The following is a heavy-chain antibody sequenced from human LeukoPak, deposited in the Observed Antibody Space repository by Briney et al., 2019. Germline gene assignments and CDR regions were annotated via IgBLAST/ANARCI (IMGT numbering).Heavy chain of an antibody. J-gene: IGHJ5*02. V-gene: IGHV3-7*01. CDR2: IKQDGSEK. D-gene: IGHD4-17*01. CDR1: GFTFSSYW. CDR3: ARDPAVGDYGEYEGWFDP. Sequence: PGGTLRLSCAVSGFTFSSYWMSCVRQAPRKGLEWVTNIKQDGSEKYYVDSAKGRFTISRDNAKNSLYLQMNSLRAEDTAVYYCARDPAVGDYGEYEGWFDPWGQGTLVTVSS.